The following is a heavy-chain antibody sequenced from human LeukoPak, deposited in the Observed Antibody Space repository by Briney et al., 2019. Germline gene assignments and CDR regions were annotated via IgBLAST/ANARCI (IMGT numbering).Heavy chain of an antibody. D-gene: IGHD3-9*01. CDR2: IYSGGST. CDR1: GFTASSSY. Sequence: GGSLRLSCAASGFTASSSYVSWVRQAPGKGLEWVSVIYSGGSTYYADSVKGRFSISRHNSKNTLYLQMNSLRAEDTAVYYCALLRYFDWSYGMDVWGQGTTVTVSS. V-gene: IGHV3-53*04. CDR3: ALLRYFDWSYGMDV. J-gene: IGHJ6*02.